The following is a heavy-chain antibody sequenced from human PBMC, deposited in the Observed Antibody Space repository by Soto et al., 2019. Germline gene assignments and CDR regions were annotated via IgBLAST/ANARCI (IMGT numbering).Heavy chain of an antibody. Sequence: SVKVSCKASGGTFSSYTISWVRQAPGQGLEWMGRIIPILGIANYAQKFQGRVTITADKSTSTAYMELSSLRSEDTAVYYCARARYCSGGSCYWFDPWGQGTLVTVSS. CDR2: IIPILGIA. D-gene: IGHD2-15*01. V-gene: IGHV1-69*02. CDR1: GGTFSSYT. CDR3: ARARYCSGGSCYWFDP. J-gene: IGHJ5*02.